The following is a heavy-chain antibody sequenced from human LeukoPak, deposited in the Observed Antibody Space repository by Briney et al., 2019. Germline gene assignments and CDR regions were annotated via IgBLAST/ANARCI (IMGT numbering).Heavy chain of an antibody. J-gene: IGHJ4*02. D-gene: IGHD2-2*01. Sequence: GASVKVSCKASGYTLTGLSMHWVRQAPGKGLEWMGGFDPEDGETIYAQKFQGRVTMTEDTSTDTAYMELSSLRSEDAAVYYCATGETSSHGYWGQGTLVTVSS. CDR2: FDPEDGET. CDR3: ATGETSSHGY. CDR1: GYTLTGLS. V-gene: IGHV1-24*01.